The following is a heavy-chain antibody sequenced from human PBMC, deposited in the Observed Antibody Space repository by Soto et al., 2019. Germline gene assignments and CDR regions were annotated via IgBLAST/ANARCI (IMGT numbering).Heavy chain of an antibody. CDR1: GFTLSSFG. V-gene: IGHV3-30*18. D-gene: IGHD6-19*01. Sequence: QVQLLESGGGVVQPGRPLRLSCSISGFTLSSFGMHWVRQAPGKGLEWVATISYDGRTTEYADAVRDRFTISRDNRQNTVFLRMNSPRPDDTAVYYCAKDLGHRSGQLDYWGQGTLVTVSS. CDR3: AKDLGHRSGQLDY. J-gene: IGHJ4*02. CDR2: ISYDGRTT.